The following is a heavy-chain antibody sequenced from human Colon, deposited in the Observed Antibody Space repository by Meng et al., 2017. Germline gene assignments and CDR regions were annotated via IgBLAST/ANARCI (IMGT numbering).Heavy chain of an antibody. Sequence: SVKVSCKASGGTFSNNVTNWVRQAPGQGLEWMGRFIPILNRADTAQKFHGRLTFSVDTSTNTAYMEVTSLTYEDTAVYYCASTTLTTGGLDNWGQGTLVNVSS. CDR1: GGTFSNNV. J-gene: IGHJ4*02. D-gene: IGHD4-11*01. CDR3: ASTTLTTGGLDN. CDR2: FIPILNRA. V-gene: IGHV1-69*04.